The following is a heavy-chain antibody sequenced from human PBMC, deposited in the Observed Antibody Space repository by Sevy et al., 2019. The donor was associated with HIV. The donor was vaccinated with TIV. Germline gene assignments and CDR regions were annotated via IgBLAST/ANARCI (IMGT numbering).Heavy chain of an antibody. J-gene: IGHJ3*02. CDR3: AREYSSGWYRDDAFDI. D-gene: IGHD6-19*01. V-gene: IGHV6-1*01. CDR1: GDSVSSNSAA. Sequence: SQTLSLTCAISGDSVSSNSAAWNWIRQSPSRGLEWLGRTYYRSKWYNDYAVSVKSRMTINPDTSKNQFSLQLNSVTPEDTAVYYCAREYSSGWYRDDAFDIWGQGTMVTVSS. CDR2: TYYRSKWYN.